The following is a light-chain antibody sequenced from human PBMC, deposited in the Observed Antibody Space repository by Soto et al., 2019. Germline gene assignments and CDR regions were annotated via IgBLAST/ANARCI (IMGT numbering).Light chain of an antibody. Sequence: QMTQSPSILSASVGDRITITCRASQSIGTWLAWFQQIPGKAPRILIYDASTLESGVPSRFSGSGSDTEFTLTISSLHPDDFATYYCQPYNSHSPVFGRGTRVEV. J-gene: IGKJ1*01. V-gene: IGKV1-5*01. CDR2: DAS. CDR1: QSIGTW. CDR3: QPYNSHSPV.